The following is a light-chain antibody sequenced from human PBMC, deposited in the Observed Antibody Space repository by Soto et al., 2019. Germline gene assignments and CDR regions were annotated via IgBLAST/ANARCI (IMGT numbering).Light chain of an antibody. CDR3: SSYAGIVML. CDR1: SSDVGGYNY. CDR2: EVS. V-gene: IGLV2-8*01. Sequence: QSALTQPPSASGSPGQSVTISCTGTSSDVGGYNYVSWYQQHPGKAPKLMIYEVSKRPSGVPDRFSGYKSGNTASLTVSGLQAEDEADYYCSSYAGIVMLFGTGTKVTVL. J-gene: IGLJ1*01.